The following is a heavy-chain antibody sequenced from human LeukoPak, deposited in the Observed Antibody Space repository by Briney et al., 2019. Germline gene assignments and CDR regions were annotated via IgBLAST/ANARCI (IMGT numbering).Heavy chain of an antibody. CDR2: ISDSGGST. J-gene: IGHJ4*02. CDR1: GITLSNYG. D-gene: IGHD3-22*01. CDR3: AKRGVVIRVILVGFHKEAYYFDS. Sequence: GGSLRLSCAVSGITLSNYGMSCVRQAPGKGLEWVAGISDSGGSTNYADSVKGRFTISRDNPTNTLYLQMNSLRAEDTAVYFCAKRGVVIRVILVGFHKEAYYFDSWGQGALVTASS. V-gene: IGHV3-23*01.